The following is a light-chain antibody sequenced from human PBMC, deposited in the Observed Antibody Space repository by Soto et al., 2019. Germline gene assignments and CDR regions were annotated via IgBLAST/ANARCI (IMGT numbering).Light chain of an antibody. Sequence: IVLSQSPATLSLSPRERATLSCPAMQSVSSKLAWYQQKPGQAPRLLIYCASTKATGIPARFSGIGSGTEFTLPISSLQSEEFAGYYCQQYAIYPRRTFCGGTKVDIK. CDR1: QSVSSK. V-gene: IGKV3-15*01. J-gene: IGKJ4*01. CDR3: QQYAIYPRRT. CDR2: CAS.